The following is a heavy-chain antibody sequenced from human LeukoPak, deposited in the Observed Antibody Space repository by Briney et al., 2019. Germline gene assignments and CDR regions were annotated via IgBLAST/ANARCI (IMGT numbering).Heavy chain of an antibody. D-gene: IGHD5-18*01. J-gene: IGHJ6*02. CDR2: INAGNGNT. Sequence: ASVKVSCKASGYTFTSYAMHWVRQAPGQRLGWMGWINAGNGNTKYSQKFQGRVTITRDTSASTAYMELSSLRSEDTAVYYCARGVGYNYGLYYQYGMDVWGQGTTVTVSS. V-gene: IGHV1-3*01. CDR1: GYTFTSYA. CDR3: ARGVGYNYGLYYQYGMDV.